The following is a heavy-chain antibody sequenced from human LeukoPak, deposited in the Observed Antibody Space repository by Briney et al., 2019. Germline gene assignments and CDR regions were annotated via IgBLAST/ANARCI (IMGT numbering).Heavy chain of an antibody. CDR1: GFTFSSYA. Sequence: PGRSLRLSCAASGFTFSSYAMHWVRQAPGKGLEWVAVISYDGSNKYYADSVKGRFTISRDNSKNTLYLQMNSLRAEDTAVYYCAGQNWNDADLDYWGQGTLVTVSS. CDR3: AGQNWNDADLDY. CDR2: ISYDGSNK. D-gene: IGHD1-1*01. J-gene: IGHJ4*02. V-gene: IGHV3-30-3*01.